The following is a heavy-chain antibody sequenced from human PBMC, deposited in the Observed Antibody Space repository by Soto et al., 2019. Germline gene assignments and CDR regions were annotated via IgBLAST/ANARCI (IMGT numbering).Heavy chain of an antibody. Sequence: QVQLQESGPGLVKPSQTLSLTCTVSGGSISSGGYYWSWIRQHPGKGLEWIGYIYYSGSTYYNPSLKSRVTISVDTSKNQFALKLSSVTAADTAVYYCARNKANLFNWFDPWGQGTLVTVSS. CDR3: ARNKANLFNWFDP. J-gene: IGHJ5*02. V-gene: IGHV4-31*03. CDR1: GGSISSGGYY. CDR2: IYYSGST.